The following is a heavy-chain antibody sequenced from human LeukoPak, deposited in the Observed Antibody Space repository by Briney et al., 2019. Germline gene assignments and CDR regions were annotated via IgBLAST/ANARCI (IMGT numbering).Heavy chain of an antibody. CDR2: INPIGGTT. D-gene: IGHD6-19*01. V-gene: IGHV1-46*01. Sequence: ASVKVSCKASGYTFTSYYMHWVRQAPGQGLEWVGAINPIGGTTTYAQKFQGRVTMTRDTSTTTVYMELYSLRYGDTAVYHCARDVGSSGWYDHYYYGMDVWGQGTTVTVSS. CDR1: GYTFTSYY. J-gene: IGHJ6*02. CDR3: ARDVGSSGWYDHYYYGMDV.